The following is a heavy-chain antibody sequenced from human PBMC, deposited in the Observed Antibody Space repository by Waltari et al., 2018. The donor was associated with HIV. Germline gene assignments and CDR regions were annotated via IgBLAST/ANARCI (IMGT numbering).Heavy chain of an antibody. CDR2: IWYDGSKR. CDR3: VRDDYGTY. D-gene: IGHD4-17*01. V-gene: IGHV3-33*01. CDR1: GFTFSNHG. Sequence: QVHLVESGGGVVQPGRSLSLSCAASGFTFSNHGIHWVRQAPGKGLEWVAVIWYDGSKRYYRDSVKGRFTISRDNSKNTLYLQMNSLRVEDTAVYYCVRDDYGTYWGQGTPVTVSS. J-gene: IGHJ4*02.